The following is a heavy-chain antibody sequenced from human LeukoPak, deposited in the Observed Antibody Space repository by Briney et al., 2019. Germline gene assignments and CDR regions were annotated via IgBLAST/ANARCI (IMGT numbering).Heavy chain of an antibody. J-gene: IGHJ4*02. Sequence: PGGSLRLSCAASGFTFSSYAMSWVRQAPGKGLEWVSGISGSGGSTYYADSVKGRFTISRDNSKNTLYLQMNSLRAEDTAVYYCAREGYFDSSGPSGWGQGTLVTVSS. CDR2: ISGSGGST. D-gene: IGHD3-22*01. CDR1: GFTFSSYA. V-gene: IGHV3-23*01. CDR3: AREGYFDSSGPSG.